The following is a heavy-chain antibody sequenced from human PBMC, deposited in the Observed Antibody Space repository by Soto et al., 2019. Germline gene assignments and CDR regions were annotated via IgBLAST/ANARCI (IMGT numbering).Heavy chain of an antibody. Sequence: GGSLRLSCAASGFTFSSYSMNWVRQAPGKGLEWVSSISSSSSYIYYADSVKGRFTISRDNAKNSLYLQMNSLRAEDTAVYYCARTFGPTGSPPMNPWGQGTLVTVSS. CDR1: GFTFSSYS. V-gene: IGHV3-21*01. J-gene: IGHJ5*02. CDR2: ISSSSSYI. D-gene: IGHD3-10*01. CDR3: ARTFGPTGSPPMNP.